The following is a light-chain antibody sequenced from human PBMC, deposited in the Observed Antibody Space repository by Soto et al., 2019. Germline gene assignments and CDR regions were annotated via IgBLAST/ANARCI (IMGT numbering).Light chain of an antibody. Sequence: EIVMTQSPATLSVSPVEIANLYFMAIHSVNINLACYQPKPGQAPRLLIYGASTRATGIPARFSVSGSVTEFTLASSSRKSEDLAVYYRQNHYNWPINFGQGKRLEI. V-gene: IGKV3-15*01. CDR2: GAS. J-gene: IGKJ5*01. CDR1: HSVNIN. CDR3: QNHYNWPIN.